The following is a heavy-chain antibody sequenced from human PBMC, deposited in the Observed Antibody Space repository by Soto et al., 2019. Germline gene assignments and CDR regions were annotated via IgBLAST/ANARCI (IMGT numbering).Heavy chain of an antibody. CDR1: GGPISSGGYY. D-gene: IGHD3-10*01. CDR3: ARDRALLWFGDRSGAFDI. Sequence: SETLSLTCTVSGGPISSGGYYWSWIRQHPGKGLEWIGYIYYSGSTYYNPSLKSRVTISVDTSKNQFSLKLSSVTAADTAVYYCARDRALLWFGDRSGAFDIWGQGTMVTVSS. CDR2: IYYSGST. J-gene: IGHJ3*02. V-gene: IGHV4-31*03.